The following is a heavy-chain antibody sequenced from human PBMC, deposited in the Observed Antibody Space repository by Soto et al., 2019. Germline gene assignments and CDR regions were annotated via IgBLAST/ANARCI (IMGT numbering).Heavy chain of an antibody. D-gene: IGHD6-13*01. CDR1: GDSISSNNST. J-gene: IGHJ4*02. V-gene: IGHV6-1*01. CDR3: VRNIAAPLYYFDS. CDR2: THYRSKWYH. Sequence: PSHTLSLTCAISGDSISSNNSTWNWIRQSPSRGLEWLGRTHYRSKWYHDYAVSVKSRITINPDTSKNRFSLQLNSVTPDDTAMYYCVRNIAAPLYYFDSWGQGTLVTVSS.